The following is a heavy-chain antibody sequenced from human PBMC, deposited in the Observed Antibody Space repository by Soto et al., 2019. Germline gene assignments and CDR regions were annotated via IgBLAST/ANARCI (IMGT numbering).Heavy chain of an antibody. CDR2: INTNTGNP. V-gene: IGHV7-4-1*01. D-gene: IGHD3-3*01. CDR3: ARELRYDFWSGYYESYYYGMDV. CDR1: GYTFTSYA. J-gene: IGHJ6*02. Sequence: ASVKVSCKASGYTFTSYAMNWVRQAPGQGLEWMGWINTNTGNPTYAQGFTGRFVFSLDTSVSTAYLQICSLKAEDTAVYYCARELRYDFWSGYYESYYYGMDVWGQGTTVTVSS.